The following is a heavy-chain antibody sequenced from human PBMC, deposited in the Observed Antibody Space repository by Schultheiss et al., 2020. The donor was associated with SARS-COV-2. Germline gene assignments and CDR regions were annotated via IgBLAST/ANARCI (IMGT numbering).Heavy chain of an antibody. CDR2: ISSSGSTI. D-gene: IGHD5-24*01. CDR1: GFTFSDYY. J-gene: IGHJ3*02. Sequence: GESLKISCAASGFTFSDYYMSWIRQAPGKGLEWVSYISSSGSTIYYADSVKGRFTISRDNAKNSLYLQMNSLRAEDTAVYYCARDLDGYNSYAFDIWGQGTMVTVSS. V-gene: IGHV3-11*04. CDR3: ARDLDGYNSYAFDI.